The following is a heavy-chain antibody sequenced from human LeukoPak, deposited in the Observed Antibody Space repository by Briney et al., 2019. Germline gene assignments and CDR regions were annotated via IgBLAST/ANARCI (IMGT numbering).Heavy chain of an antibody. CDR2: INAGNGNT. V-gene: IGHV1-3*03. CDR3: AREGNSGYDKYYFDY. CDR1: GYTFTSYA. J-gene: IGHJ4*02. D-gene: IGHD5-12*01. Sequence: ASAKVSCKAPGYTFTSYAMHWVRQAPGQRLEWMGWINAGNGNTKYSQEFQGRVTITRDTSASTAYMELSSLRSEDMAVYYCAREGNSGYDKYYFDYWGQGTLVTVSS.